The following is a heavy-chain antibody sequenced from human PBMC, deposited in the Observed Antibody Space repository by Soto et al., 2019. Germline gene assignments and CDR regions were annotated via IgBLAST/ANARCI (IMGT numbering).Heavy chain of an antibody. D-gene: IGHD5-18*01. CDR1: GGTFSSYA. V-gene: IGHV1-69*01. Sequence: QVQLVQSGAEVKKPGSSVKVSCKASGGTFSSYAISWVRQAPGQGLEWMGGIIPIFGTANYAQKFQGRVRITADESTSTAYMELSSMRSEDTAVYYCARAPQVDTAMVNNAFDIWGQGTMVTVSS. CDR3: ARAPQVDTAMVNNAFDI. CDR2: IIPIFGTA. J-gene: IGHJ3*02.